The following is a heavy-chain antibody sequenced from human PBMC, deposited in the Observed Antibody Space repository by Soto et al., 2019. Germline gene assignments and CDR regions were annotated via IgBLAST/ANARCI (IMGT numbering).Heavy chain of an antibody. CDR1: GFTFSSYW. Sequence: LRLSCAACGFTFSSYWMSWVRQAPGKGLEWVGNIKQDGSEKYYVDSVKGRFTISRDNAKNSLYLQMNSLRAEDTAVYYCARDRGGYYDSSGYYYWGQGTLVTVSS. J-gene: IGHJ4*02. D-gene: IGHD3-22*01. CDR2: IKQDGSEK. CDR3: ARDRGGYYDSSGYYY. V-gene: IGHV3-7*01.